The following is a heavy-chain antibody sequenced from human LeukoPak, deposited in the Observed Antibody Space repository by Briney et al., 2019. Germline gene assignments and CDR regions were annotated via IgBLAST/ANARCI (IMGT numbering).Heavy chain of an antibody. V-gene: IGHV4-31*03. Sequence: TLSLMCTLSGGSISSGGYYWSWIRQHAGKGQELIGYIYYSGSTYYNPSLKSRVTISVNTSKNQLSLKLSSGTAADTAVYYCARCSSTYYYGMDVWGQGTTVTVSS. J-gene: IGHJ6*02. D-gene: IGHD2-2*01. CDR3: ARCSSTYYYGMDV. CDR2: IYYSGST. CDR1: GGSISSGGYY.